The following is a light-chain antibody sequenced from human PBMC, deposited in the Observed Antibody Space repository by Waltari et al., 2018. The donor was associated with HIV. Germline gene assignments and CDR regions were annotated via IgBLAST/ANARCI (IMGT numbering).Light chain of an antibody. J-gene: IGKJ4*01. Sequence: DIQRTQSTATLSASVGDRVTITCRARQSISSCLAWYQQKPGKAPNLLIYKASSLESGVPSRFSGSGSETEFTLTISSLQPDDFATYYCQHYNNFPHTFGGGTKVEIK. CDR2: KAS. V-gene: IGKV1-5*03. CDR1: QSISSC. CDR3: QHYNNFPHT.